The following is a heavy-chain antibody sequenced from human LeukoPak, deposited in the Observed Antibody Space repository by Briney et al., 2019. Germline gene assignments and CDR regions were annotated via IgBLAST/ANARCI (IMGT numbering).Heavy chain of an antibody. CDR3: ARDHLTRITMVRGVKNWFDP. CDR1: GGSFSGYY. D-gene: IGHD3-10*01. Sequence: SETLSLTCAVYGGSFSGYYWSWIRQPPGKGLEWLGEINHSGSTNYNPSLKSRVTISVDTSKNQFSLKLSSVTAADTAVYYCARDHLTRITMVRGVKNWFDPWGQGTLVTVSS. CDR2: INHSGST. J-gene: IGHJ5*02. V-gene: IGHV4-34*01.